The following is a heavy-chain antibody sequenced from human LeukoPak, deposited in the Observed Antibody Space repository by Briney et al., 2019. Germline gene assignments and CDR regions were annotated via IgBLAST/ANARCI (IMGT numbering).Heavy chain of an antibody. Sequence: PGGSLRLSCAASGFTFSSYWMSWVRQAPGKGLEWVANIKQDGSEKYYVDSVKGRFTISRDNAKNSLYLQMNSLRAEDKAVDYCSRGPPSRGTGYFDYWGQGILVTVSS. CDR3: SRGPPSRGTGYFDY. J-gene: IGHJ4*02. CDR1: GFTFSSYW. CDR2: IKQDGSEK. D-gene: IGHD3/OR15-3a*01. V-gene: IGHV3-7*04.